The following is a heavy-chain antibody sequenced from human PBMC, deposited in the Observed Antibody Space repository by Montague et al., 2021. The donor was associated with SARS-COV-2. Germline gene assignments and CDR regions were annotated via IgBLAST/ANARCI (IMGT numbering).Heavy chain of an antibody. CDR1: GGSISRYY. CDR3: AREAWFGGKTSASEYYGMDV. J-gene: IGHJ6*02. CDR2: IYTSGST. Sequence: SETLSLTCTVSGGSISRYYWSWIRQPAGKGLEWIGRIYTSGSTNXNPSLKSRVTMSVDTSKNQFSLKLSSVTAADTAVYYCAREAWFGGKTSASEYYGMDVWGQGTTVTVSS. V-gene: IGHV4-4*07. D-gene: IGHD3-10*01.